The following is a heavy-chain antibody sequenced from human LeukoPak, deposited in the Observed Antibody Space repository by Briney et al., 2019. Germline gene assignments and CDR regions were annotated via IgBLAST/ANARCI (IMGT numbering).Heavy chain of an antibody. D-gene: IGHD6-13*01. Sequence: PGGSLRLSCAASGFTFSTYWMSWVRQAPGKGLEWVANIKEDESEKYYVDSVKGRFTISRDNAKNSLYLQMNSLRTEDTAVYYCAKDLSGHGIAAAGIDYWGQGTLVTVSS. V-gene: IGHV3-7*01. J-gene: IGHJ4*02. CDR2: IKEDESEK. CDR1: GFTFSTYW. CDR3: AKDLSGHGIAAAGIDY.